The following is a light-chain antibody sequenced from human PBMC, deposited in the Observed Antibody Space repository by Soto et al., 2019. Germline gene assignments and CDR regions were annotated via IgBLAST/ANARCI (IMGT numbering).Light chain of an antibody. Sequence: QSVLTQPPSASGTPGQRVTISCSGSSSNIGSNTVNWYQQLPGTAPKLLIYSNNQRPSGVPDRCSGSKSGTSASLAISGLQSEDEADYYCAAWDDVHVVFGGGTKLTVL. CDR1: SSNIGSNT. CDR2: SNN. J-gene: IGLJ2*01. V-gene: IGLV1-44*01. CDR3: AAWDDVHVV.